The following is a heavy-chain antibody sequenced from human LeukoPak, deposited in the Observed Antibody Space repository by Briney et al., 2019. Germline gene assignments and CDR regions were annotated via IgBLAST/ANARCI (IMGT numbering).Heavy chain of an antibody. V-gene: IGHV4-4*02. Sequence: SETLSLTCAVSGGSISSSNWWSWVRQPPGKGLEWIGEIYHSGSTNYNPSLKSRVTISVDTSNNQFSLRLSSVTAADTAVYYCARLTRFVSGVLNPLDSWGQGTLVTVSS. CDR2: IYHSGST. CDR1: GGSISSSNW. J-gene: IGHJ4*02. CDR3: ARLTRFVSGVLNPLDS. D-gene: IGHD3-3*01.